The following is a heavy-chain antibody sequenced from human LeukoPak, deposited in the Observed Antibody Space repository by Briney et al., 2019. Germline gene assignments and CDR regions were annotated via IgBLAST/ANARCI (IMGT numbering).Heavy chain of an antibody. Sequence: ASVKVSCKASGYRFSRYGISWVRQAPGQGPEWVGWVSVFNGDTKYAQKFQGRVTVTTEISTDTAYMELSSLRSDDTGVYYYARGHGYYYYMDVWGQGTTVTVSS. V-gene: IGHV1-18*01. J-gene: IGHJ6*03. CDR1: GYRFSRYG. D-gene: IGHD3-3*01. CDR3: ARGHGYYYYMDV. CDR2: VSVFNGDT.